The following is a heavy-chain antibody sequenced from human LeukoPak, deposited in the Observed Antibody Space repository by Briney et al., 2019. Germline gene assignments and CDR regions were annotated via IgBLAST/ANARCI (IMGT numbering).Heavy chain of an antibody. CDR3: ARDVHTLGCMDV. CDR2: IYYSGST. J-gene: IGHJ6*03. V-gene: IGHV4-39*07. D-gene: IGHD3-16*01. Sequence: SETLSLTCAVSGGSISSSNYYWGWVRQPPGKGLEWIGSIYYSGSTYYNPSLKSRVTISLDTSKTQFSLKLSSVTAADTAVDYCARDVHTLGCMDVWGKGTTVTVTS. CDR1: GGSISSSNYY.